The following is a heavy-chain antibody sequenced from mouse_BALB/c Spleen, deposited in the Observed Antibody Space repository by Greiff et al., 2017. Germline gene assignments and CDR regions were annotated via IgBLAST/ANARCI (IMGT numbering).Heavy chain of an antibody. CDR2: ISSGSSTI. V-gene: IGHV5-17*02. J-gene: IGHJ2*01. CDR1: GFTFSSFG. Sequence: EVHLVESGGGLVQPGGSRKLSCAASGFTFSSFGMHWVRQAPETGLEWVAYISSGSSTIYYADTVKGRFTISRDNPKNTMFLQMTSLRSEDTAMYYCARGGYYGSSDYWGQGTTLTVSS. CDR3: ARGGYYGSSDY. D-gene: IGHD1-1*01.